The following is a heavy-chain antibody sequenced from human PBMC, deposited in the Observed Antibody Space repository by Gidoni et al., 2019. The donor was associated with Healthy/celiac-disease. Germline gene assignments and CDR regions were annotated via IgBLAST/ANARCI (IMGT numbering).Heavy chain of an antibody. CDR2: IYSCGST. J-gene: IGHJ4*02. CDR1: GFTVSSNY. Sequence: EVQPVESGGGLVQPGGSLRLSCAASGFTVSSNYMRGVRQAPGKGLEWVSVIYSCGSTYYADTVKGRFTISRDNSKNTLYLQMNSLGAEETAVYYCAGGTYYYDSSGYYSLDYWGQGTLVTVSS. CDR3: AGGTYYYDSSGYYSLDY. D-gene: IGHD3-22*01. V-gene: IGHV3-66*02.